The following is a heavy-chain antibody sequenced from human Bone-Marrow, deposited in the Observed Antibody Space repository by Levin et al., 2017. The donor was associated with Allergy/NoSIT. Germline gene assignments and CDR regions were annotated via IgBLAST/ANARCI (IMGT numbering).Heavy chain of an antibody. J-gene: IGHJ6*03. V-gene: IGHV1-2*06. CDR3: AREHPAFYYMDV. Sequence: GESLKISCKASGYNFPGYYIHWVRQAPGRGLEWMGRINPRTGDTNYAQKFQGRVTMTRDTSINTAYMELNRLNSDDTALYYCAREHPAFYYMDVWGKGSTVTVSS. CDR2: INPRTGDT. CDR1: GYNFPGYY.